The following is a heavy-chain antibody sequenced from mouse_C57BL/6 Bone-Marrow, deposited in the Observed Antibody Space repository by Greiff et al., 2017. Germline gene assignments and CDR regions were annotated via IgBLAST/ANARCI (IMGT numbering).Heavy chain of an antibody. D-gene: IGHD1-1*01. CDR3: TVLYYYGSSYY. J-gene: IGHJ2*01. Sequence: QVQLQQSGAELVRPGASVTLSCKASGYTFTDYEMHWVKQTPVHGLEWIGALDPETGGTAYNQKFKGKAILTADNSSSTAYMELRSLTSEYSAVYYCTVLYYYGSSYYWGQGTTLTVSS. CDR1: GYTFTDYE. CDR2: LDPETGGT. V-gene: IGHV1-15*01.